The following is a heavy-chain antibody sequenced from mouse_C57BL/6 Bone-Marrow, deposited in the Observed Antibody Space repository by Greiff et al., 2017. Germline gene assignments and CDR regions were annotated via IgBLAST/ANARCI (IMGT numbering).Heavy chain of an antibody. CDR1: GYTFTDYE. Sequence: VQLQQSGAELVRPGASVTLSCKASGYTFTDYEMHWVKQTPVHGLEWIGAIDPETGGSAYNQKFKGKAILTADKSSCTAYMELRSLTSEVSAVYYCTRCYDCGGSWFAYWGQGTLVTVSA. V-gene: IGHV1-15*01. D-gene: IGHD2-4*01. CDR3: TRCYDCGGSWFAY. CDR2: IDPETGGS. J-gene: IGHJ3*01.